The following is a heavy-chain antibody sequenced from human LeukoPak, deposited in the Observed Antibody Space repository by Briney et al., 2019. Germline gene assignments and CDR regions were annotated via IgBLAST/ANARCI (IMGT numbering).Heavy chain of an antibody. Sequence: PGGSLRLSCAASGFTFSSYAMHWVRQAPGKGLEWVAVISYDGSNKYYADSVKGRFTISRDNSKNTLYLQMNSLRAEDTAVYYCAEGWFDPWGQGTLVTVSS. V-gene: IGHV3-30-3*02. CDR3: AEGWFDP. CDR2: ISYDGSNK. J-gene: IGHJ5*02. CDR1: GFTFSSYA.